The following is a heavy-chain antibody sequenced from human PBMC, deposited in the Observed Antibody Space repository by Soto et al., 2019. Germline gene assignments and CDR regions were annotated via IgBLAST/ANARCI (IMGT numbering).Heavy chain of an antibody. CDR1: GGTFSSYA. CDR2: IVPIFGTA. J-gene: IGHJ5*02. CDR3: ARSRGSSTRGNWFDP. V-gene: IGHV1-69*13. Sequence: GASVKVSCKASGGTFSSYAISWVRQAPGQGLEWMGGIVPIFGTANYAQKFQGRVTITADESTSTAYMELSSLRSEDTAVYYCARSRGSSTRGNWFDPWGQGTLVTVSS. D-gene: IGHD2-2*01.